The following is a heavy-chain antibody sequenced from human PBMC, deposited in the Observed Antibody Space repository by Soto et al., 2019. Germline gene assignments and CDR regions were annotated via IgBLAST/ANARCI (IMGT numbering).Heavy chain of an antibody. D-gene: IGHD2-2*01. V-gene: IGHV3-11*06. CDR1: GFTFSGYF. Sequence: LSCAASGFTFSGYFMSWIRQAPGKGLEWVSFISGSSDNIKYADSVKGRFTISRDNAKNSLYLQMNSLRAEDTAVYYCVRDSARIVVVPRVDGDNWLDPWGQGTLVTV. CDR3: VRDSARIVVVPRVDGDNWLDP. CDR2: ISGSSDNI. J-gene: IGHJ5*02.